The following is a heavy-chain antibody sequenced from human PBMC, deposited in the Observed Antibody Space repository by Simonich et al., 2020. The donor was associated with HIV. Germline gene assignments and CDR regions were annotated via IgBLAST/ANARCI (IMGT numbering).Heavy chain of an antibody. CDR1: GYSISSGHF. Sequence: QVQLQESGPGLVKPSETLSLICNVSGYSISSGHFWGWIRQPPGKGLEWIGSSYRRGTTYYNPSLKSRITISVATSKNQFSLKMTSVTAADTALYYCARAHQNILFDNWGLGTLVTVSS. D-gene: IGHD2-15*01. CDR3: ARAHQNILFDN. CDR2: SYRRGTT. J-gene: IGHJ4*02. V-gene: IGHV4-38-2*02.